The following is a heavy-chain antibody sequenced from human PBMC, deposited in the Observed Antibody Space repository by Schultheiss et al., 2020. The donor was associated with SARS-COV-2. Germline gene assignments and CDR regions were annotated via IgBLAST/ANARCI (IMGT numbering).Heavy chain of an antibody. V-gene: IGHV3-23*01. J-gene: IGHJ5*01. Sequence: GGSLRLSCAASGFTFSTYAMSWVRQAPGKGLEWVSSIGATGGPTYYADSVKGRFTISRDNSRNTLFLQMNSLRAEDSAIYYCAESYASGWFVSWGQGTLVTVSS. CDR3: AESYASGWFVS. D-gene: IGHD2-2*01. CDR2: IGATGGPT. CDR1: GFTFSTYA.